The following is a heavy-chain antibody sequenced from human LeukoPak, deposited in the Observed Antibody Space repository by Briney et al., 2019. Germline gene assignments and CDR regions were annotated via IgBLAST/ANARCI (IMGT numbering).Heavy chain of an antibody. D-gene: IGHD3-22*01. J-gene: IGHJ3*01. V-gene: IGHV5-51*01. CDR2: IYPDDSDT. CDR3: ARPNITSYYDSRGYDAFDV. CDR1: GYDFTSYW. Sequence: GESLKISCKGSGYDFTSYWIGWVRQLPGKGLEWMGIIYPDDSDTRYSPSFQGQVTISADKSVSTAYLRWSSLKASDTAMYFCARPNITSYYDSRGYDAFDVWGQGTIVTVSS.